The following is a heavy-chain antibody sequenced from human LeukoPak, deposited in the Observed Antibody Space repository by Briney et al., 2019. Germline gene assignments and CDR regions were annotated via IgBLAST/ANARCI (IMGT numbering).Heavy chain of an antibody. CDR1: GGTFSSYA. CDR2: IIPIFGTA. V-gene: IGHV1-69*05. J-gene: IGHJ6*03. D-gene: IGHD6-6*01. Sequence: SVKVSCKASGGTFSSYAISWVRQAPGQGLEWMGGIIPIFGTANYAQKFQGRVTITTDESTSTAYMELSSLRSEDTAVYYCARDATSIAARDYYYYYMDVWGKGTTVTVSS. CDR3: ARDATSIAARDYYYYYMDV.